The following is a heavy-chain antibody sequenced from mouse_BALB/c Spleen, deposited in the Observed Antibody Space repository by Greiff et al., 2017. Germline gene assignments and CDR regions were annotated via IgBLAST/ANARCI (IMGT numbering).Heavy chain of an antibody. V-gene: IGHV1-69*02. Sequence: VQLQQPGAELVRPGASVKLSCKASGYTFTSYWINWVKQRPGQGLEWIGNIYPSDSYTNYNQKFKDKATLTVDKSSSTAYMQLSSPTSEDSAVYYCTFHYYGSSWFAYWGQGTLVTVSA. CDR1: GYTFTSYW. CDR2: IYPSDSYT. CDR3: TFHYYGSSWFAY. J-gene: IGHJ3*01. D-gene: IGHD1-1*01.